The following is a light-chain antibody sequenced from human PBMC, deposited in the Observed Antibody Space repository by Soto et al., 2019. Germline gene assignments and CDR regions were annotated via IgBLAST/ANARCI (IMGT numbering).Light chain of an antibody. V-gene: IGKV1-5*01. CDR2: DAS. Sequence: DIQMTQSPSTLSASVGDRVTITCRASQSIRSWLAWYQQKPGKAPKLLIYDASSLESGGPSRFSGSGSGTEFTLTISSLQPDDFATYYCQQYNSYSPTFGGGTKVEIK. J-gene: IGKJ4*01. CDR1: QSIRSW. CDR3: QQYNSYSPT.